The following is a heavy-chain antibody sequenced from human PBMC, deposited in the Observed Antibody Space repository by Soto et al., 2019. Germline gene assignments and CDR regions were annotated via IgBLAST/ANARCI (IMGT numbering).Heavy chain of an antibody. CDR3: ARGQGQELVQGLDY. D-gene: IGHD6-13*01. J-gene: IGHJ4*02. CDR1: GGRFTSYS. Sequence: VQLVQSGAGVKEPGSSVKVSCKASGGRFTSYSFSWVRQAPGQGLVWMGGIIPIFNTANYAPKFEDRLTITADESTSTAYMELSGLRVDDTAVYFCARGQGQELVQGLDYWGQGTLVIVSS. V-gene: IGHV1-69*01. CDR2: IIPIFNTA.